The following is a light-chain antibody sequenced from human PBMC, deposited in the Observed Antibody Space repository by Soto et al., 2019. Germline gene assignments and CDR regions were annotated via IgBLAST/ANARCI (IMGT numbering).Light chain of an antibody. Sequence: QSVLTQPPSVSGAPGQRVTISCTGSSSNIGAGYDVHWYQQLPGTAPKLLIYGNSNRPSGVPDRFSGSKSGNTASLTISGLQAEDEADYYCCSYAGSYTFPYVFGTGTKVTVL. J-gene: IGLJ1*01. V-gene: IGLV1-40*01. CDR3: CSYAGSYTFPYV. CDR1: SSNIGAGYD. CDR2: GNS.